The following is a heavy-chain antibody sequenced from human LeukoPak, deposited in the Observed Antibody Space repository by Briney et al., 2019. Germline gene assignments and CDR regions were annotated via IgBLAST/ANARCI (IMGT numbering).Heavy chain of an antibody. CDR1: GGSISDYY. V-gene: IGHV4-59*01. CDR3: ARQGYSLGYYFDY. CDR2: IYYSAST. D-gene: IGHD5-18*01. Sequence: SETLSLTCSVSGGSISDYYWSWIRQPPGKGLEWIGWIYYSASTNYNPSLKSRVSISVDTSKNQFSLKLSSVTAADTAVYYCARQGYSLGYYFDYWGQGTLVTVSS. J-gene: IGHJ4*02.